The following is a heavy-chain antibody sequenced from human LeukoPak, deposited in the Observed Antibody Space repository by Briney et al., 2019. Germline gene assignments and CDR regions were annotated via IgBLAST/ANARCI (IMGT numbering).Heavy chain of an antibody. J-gene: IGHJ4*02. CDR2: IWYDGSNK. Sequence: PGGSLRLSCAASGFTFSSYGMHWVRQAPGKGLEWVAVIWYDGSNKYYVDSVKGRFTISRDNSKNTLYLQMNSLRADDTAVYYCARDRGGATYDSWGQGTLVTVSS. CDR1: GFTFSSYG. D-gene: IGHD1-26*01. CDR3: ARDRGGATYDS. V-gene: IGHV3-33*01.